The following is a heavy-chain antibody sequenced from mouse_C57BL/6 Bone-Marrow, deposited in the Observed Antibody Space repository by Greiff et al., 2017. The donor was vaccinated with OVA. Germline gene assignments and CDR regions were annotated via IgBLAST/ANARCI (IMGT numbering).Heavy chain of an antibody. CDR1: GYTFTSYG. J-gene: IGHJ3*01. CDR2: IYPRSGNT. CDR3: ARRYGYGNPAY. V-gene: IGHV1-81*01. Sequence: QVQLQQSGAELARPGASVKLSCKASGYTFTSYGISWVKQRPGQGLEWIGEIYPRSGNTNYTEKFKGKATLTADKYSSTAYMELRSLTSEDTAFYVCARRYGYGNPAYWGQGTLVTVSA. D-gene: IGHD2-1*01.